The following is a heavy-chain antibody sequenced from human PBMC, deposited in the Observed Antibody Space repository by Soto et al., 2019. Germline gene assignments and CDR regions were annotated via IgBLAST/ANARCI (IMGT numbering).Heavy chain of an antibody. V-gene: IGHV3-30-3*01. Sequence: QVQLVESGGGVVQPGRSLRLSCAASGFTFSSYALHWVRQDPGKGLEWVAVISYDGSNKYYADSVKGRFTISRDNSKNTLYLQMNSLRAEDTAVYYCARGRYSGYSDYWGQGTLVTVSS. J-gene: IGHJ4*02. D-gene: IGHD5-12*01. CDR1: GFTFSSYA. CDR2: ISYDGSNK. CDR3: ARGRYSGYSDY.